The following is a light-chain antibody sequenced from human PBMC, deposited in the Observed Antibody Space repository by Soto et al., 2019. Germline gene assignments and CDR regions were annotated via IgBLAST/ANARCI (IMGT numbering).Light chain of an antibody. CDR3: QTWGTGIHV. CDR1: SGHSSFA. J-gene: IGLJ1*01. Sequence: QLVLTQSPSASASLGASVKLTCILSSGHSSFAIAWHQQQPEKGPRYLMKLNSDGSHSKGDGSPDRFSGSSSGAERYLTISSLQSEDESDYYCQTWGTGIHVFGTGTKLTVL. V-gene: IGLV4-69*01. CDR2: LNSDGSH.